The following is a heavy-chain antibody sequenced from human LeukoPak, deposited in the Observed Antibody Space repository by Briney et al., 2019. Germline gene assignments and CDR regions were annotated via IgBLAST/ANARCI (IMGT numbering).Heavy chain of an antibody. Sequence: ASVKVSCKASGYSFTSYDINWVRQATGQGLEWMGWMNPNSGNTGYAQNFQGRLTMTRDTSISTAYMELSGLRSEDTAVYYCVTNGRSPLWGQGTLVTVSS. CDR3: VTNGRSPL. J-gene: IGHJ4*02. CDR2: MNPNSGNT. CDR1: GYSFTSYD. V-gene: IGHV1-8*01. D-gene: IGHD2-8*01.